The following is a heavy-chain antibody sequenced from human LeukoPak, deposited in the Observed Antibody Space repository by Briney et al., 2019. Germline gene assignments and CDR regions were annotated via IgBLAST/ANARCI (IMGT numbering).Heavy chain of an antibody. CDR3: AREVSEGFDF. V-gene: IGHV3-21*01. CDR2: FGTRSTSI. Sequence: GSLRLSCTASGFTFSGYSMNWIRQAPGKGLEWVSSFGTRSTSIYRAGSVKGRFAISRDNAKNSLYLQMNSLRAEDTALYYCAREVSEGFDFWGQGTLVTVSS. D-gene: IGHD3-22*01. J-gene: IGHJ4*02. CDR1: GFTFSGYS.